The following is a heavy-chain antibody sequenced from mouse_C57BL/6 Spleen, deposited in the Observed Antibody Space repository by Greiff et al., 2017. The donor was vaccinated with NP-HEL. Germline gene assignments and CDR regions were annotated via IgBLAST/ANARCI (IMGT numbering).Heavy chain of an antibody. Sequence: EVMLVESGGGLVQPKGSLKLSCAASGFSFNTYAMNWVRQAPGKGLEWVARIRSKSNNYATYYADSVKDRFTISRDDSESMLYLQMNNLKTEDTAMYYCGRHIYYDYEGFAYWGQGTLVTVSA. J-gene: IGHJ3*01. CDR3: GRHIYYDYEGFAY. V-gene: IGHV10-1*01. D-gene: IGHD2-4*01. CDR2: IRSKSNNYAT. CDR1: GFSFNTYA.